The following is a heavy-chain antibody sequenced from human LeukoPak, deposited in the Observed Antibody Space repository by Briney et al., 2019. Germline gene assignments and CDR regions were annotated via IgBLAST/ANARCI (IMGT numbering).Heavy chain of an antibody. CDR1: GYTFTGYY. J-gene: IGHJ4*02. CDR2: INPNSGGT. V-gene: IGHV1-2*02. D-gene: IGHD3-22*01. Sequence: ASVKVSCKASGYTFTGYYMHWVRQAPGQGLEWMGWINPNSGGTNYAQKFQGRVTMTRDTSISTAYMELSRLRSDDTAVYYCARVSRIGQYYYDSSGYYHFDYWGQGTLVTVSS. CDR3: ARVSRIGQYYYDSSGYYHFDY.